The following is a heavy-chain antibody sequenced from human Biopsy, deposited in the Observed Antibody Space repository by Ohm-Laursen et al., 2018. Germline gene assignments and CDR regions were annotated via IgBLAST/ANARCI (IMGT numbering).Heavy chain of an antibody. CDR3: ARGGGYNWNNGWFDP. CDR2: IIPIPNVA. D-gene: IGHD1/OR15-1a*01. V-gene: IGHV1-69*10. CDR1: GDSFTSYA. J-gene: IGHJ5*02. Sequence: SVKVSCKASGDSFTSYAIGWVRQAPGQGLEWMGGIIPIPNVATYAQKFQGRITITADESTSTAYIELSSLRSEDTAVYYCARGGGYNWNNGWFDPWGQGTLVTVSS.